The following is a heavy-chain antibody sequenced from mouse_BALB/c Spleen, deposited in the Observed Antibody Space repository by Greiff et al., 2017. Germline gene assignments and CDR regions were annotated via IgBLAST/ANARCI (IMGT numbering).Heavy chain of an antibody. CDR1: GYTFTNYW. Sequence: VQLHQSGAELVRPGTSVKISCKASGYTFTNYWLGWVKQRPGHGLEWIGDIYPGGGYTNYNEKFKGKATLTADTSSSTAYMQLSSLTSEDSAVYFCARRRIYYDYDGYAMDYWGQGTSVTVSS. CDR2: IYPGGGYT. D-gene: IGHD2-4*01. J-gene: IGHJ4*01. V-gene: IGHV1-63*02. CDR3: ARRRIYYDYDGYAMDY.